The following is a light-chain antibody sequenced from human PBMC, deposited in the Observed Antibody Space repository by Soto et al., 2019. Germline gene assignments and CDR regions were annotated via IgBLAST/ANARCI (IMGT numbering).Light chain of an antibody. J-gene: IGLJ1*01. CDR1: SGDVGAYNF. V-gene: IGLV2-14*01. CDR2: EVT. Sequence: QSALTQPASVSGSPGQSITISCTGSSGDVGAYNFVSWYQHHLGKAPKLILYEVTTRPSGVSSRFSGSKSGNTASLTISGLQADDEANYYCSSYTSANTPYVFGTGTKLTVL. CDR3: SSYTSANTPYV.